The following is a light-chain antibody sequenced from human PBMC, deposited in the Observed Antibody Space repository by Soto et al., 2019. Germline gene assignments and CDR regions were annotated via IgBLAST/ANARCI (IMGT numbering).Light chain of an antibody. V-gene: IGLV2-14*01. CDR3: SSYTSSTLSV. Sequence: QSALTQPASVSGSPGQSITISCTGTWSDIGAYNYVSWYQQHPGKAPKLMIYDVGNRPSGVSNRFSGSKSGNTAFLTISGIQAEDESDYYCSSYTSSTLSVLGTGTKLTVL. CDR1: WSDIGAYNY. CDR2: DVG. J-gene: IGLJ1*01.